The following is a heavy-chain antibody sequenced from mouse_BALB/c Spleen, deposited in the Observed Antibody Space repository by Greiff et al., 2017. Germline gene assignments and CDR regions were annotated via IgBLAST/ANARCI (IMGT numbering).Heavy chain of an antibody. J-gene: IGHJ3*01. CDR1: GFNFKDTY. V-gene: IGHV14-3*02. Sequence: VQLQQSGADLVKPGASVKFSCTASGFNFKDTYMHWVQQRPEQGLEWIGRIDPASGNTKYDPKFQGKATITADTSSKTASLQLSSLTSEDTAVYYCARRISPITGFADWGQGTLVTVSA. CDR2: IDPASGNT. CDR3: ARRISPITGFAD. D-gene: IGHD1-1*01.